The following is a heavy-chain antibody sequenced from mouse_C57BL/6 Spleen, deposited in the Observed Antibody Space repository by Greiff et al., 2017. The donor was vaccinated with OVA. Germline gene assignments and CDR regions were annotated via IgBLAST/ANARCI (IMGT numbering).Heavy chain of an antibody. CDR1: GYSFTSYY. CDR3: ARGLNWYFDV. V-gene: IGHV1-66*01. CDR2: IYPGSGKT. J-gene: IGHJ1*03. Sequence: VQLQQSGPELVKPGASVKISCKASGYSFTSYYIHWVKQRPGQGLEWIGWIYPGSGKTKYNEKFKGKATLTADTSSSTAYMQLSSLTSEDSAVYYWARGLNWYFDVWGTGTTVTVSS.